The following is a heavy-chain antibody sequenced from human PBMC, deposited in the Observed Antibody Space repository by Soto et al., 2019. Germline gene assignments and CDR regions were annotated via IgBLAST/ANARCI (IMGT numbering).Heavy chain of an antibody. CDR2: IYWDDDK. CDR1: AFSLSTGGVG. V-gene: IGHV2-5*02. J-gene: IGHJ6*02. CDR3: IKSRFGGDSLQSYASSNYYGMDV. Sequence: VSGPTLVNPTQTLTLTCTFSAFSLSTGGVGVGWIRQPPGKALEWLALIYWDDDKRYSPSLRSRLTITKDTSKNQVVLTMTNMEPVDTATYYCIKSRFGGDSLQSYASSNYYGMDVGGQGPTSTVP. D-gene: IGHD2-21*02.